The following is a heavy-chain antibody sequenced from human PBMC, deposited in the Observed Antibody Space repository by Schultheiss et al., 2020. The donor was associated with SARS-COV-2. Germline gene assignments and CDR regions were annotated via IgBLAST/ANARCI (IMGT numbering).Heavy chain of an antibody. J-gene: IGHJ4*02. V-gene: IGHV3-33*08. CDR1: GFTFSSYG. CDR3: ARGRTKGYDDYHYFDY. Sequence: GGSLRLSCAASGFTFSSYGMHWVRQAPGKGLEWVAVIWYDGSNKYYADSVKGRFTISRDNSKNTLYLQMNSLRAEDTAIYYCARGRTKGYDDYHYFDYWGQGTLVTVSS. CDR2: IWYDGSNK. D-gene: IGHD4-17*01.